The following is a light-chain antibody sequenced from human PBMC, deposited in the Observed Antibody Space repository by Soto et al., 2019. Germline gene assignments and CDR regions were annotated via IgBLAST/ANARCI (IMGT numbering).Light chain of an antibody. V-gene: IGLV2-14*01. CDR1: GSDIGYYPY. J-gene: IGLJ2*01. Sequence: QSALTQPASVSGSPGQSVTISCTGTGSDIGYYPYVAWYQQKPGRAPKLLIYEVTNRPSGVSFRFSGSKSGNMASLSISGLQAEDEGDYYCCSYSRENFGLVFGGGTKLTVL. CDR2: EVT. CDR3: CSYSRENFGLV.